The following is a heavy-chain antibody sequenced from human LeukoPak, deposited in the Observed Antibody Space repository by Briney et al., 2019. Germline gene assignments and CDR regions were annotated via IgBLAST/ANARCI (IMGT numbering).Heavy chain of an antibody. V-gene: IGHV5-51*01. CDR3: ARRDYDILTGPDAFDF. CDR2: IYPGDSDT. D-gene: IGHD3-9*01. Sequence: GESLKISCKGSGYTFTSYWIGWVRQMPGKGLEWMGIIYPGDSDTRYSPSFQGQVIISVDKSISTAYLQWSSLKASDTAMYYCARRDYDILTGPDAFDFWGQGTMVTVSS. J-gene: IGHJ3*01. CDR1: GYTFTSYW.